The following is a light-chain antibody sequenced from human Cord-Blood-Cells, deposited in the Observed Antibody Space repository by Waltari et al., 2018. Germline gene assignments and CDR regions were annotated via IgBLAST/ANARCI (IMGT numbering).Light chain of an antibody. CDR3: QQSYSTGWT. V-gene: IGKV1-39*01. J-gene: IGKJ1*01. Sequence: DIQMTQSPSSLSASVGDRVTITYRASQSISSYLNWYQQKPGKAPKLLIYAASSLQSGVPSRFSGSGSGTDFTLTISSLQPEDFATYYCQQSYSTGWTFGQGTKVEIK. CDR1: QSISSY. CDR2: AAS.